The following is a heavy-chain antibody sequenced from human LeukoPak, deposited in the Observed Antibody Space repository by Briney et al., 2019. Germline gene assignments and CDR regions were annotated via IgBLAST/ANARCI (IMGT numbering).Heavy chain of an antibody. CDR2: IIPILGIA. CDR3: ARANSGYDYFDY. CDR1: GGTFSSYA. Sequence: SVKVSCKASGGTFSSYAISWVRQAPGQGLEWMGRIIPILGIANYAQKFQGRVTITADKSTSTAYMELSSLRSEDTAVYYCARANSGYDYFDYWGQGTLVAVSS. J-gene: IGHJ4*02. D-gene: IGHD5-12*01. V-gene: IGHV1-69*04.